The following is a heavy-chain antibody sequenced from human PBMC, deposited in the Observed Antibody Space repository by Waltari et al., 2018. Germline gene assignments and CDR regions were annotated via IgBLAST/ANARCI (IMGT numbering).Heavy chain of an antibody. D-gene: IGHD3-22*01. CDR2: ISGSGGST. CDR3: ARAGVYYYDSSGYSYYFDY. J-gene: IGHJ4*02. V-gene: IGHV3-23*04. CDR1: GFTFSSYA. Sequence: EVQLVESGGGLVQPGGSLRLSCAASGFTFSSYAMSWVRQAPGTGLEWVSAISGSGGSTYYADSVKGRFTISRDNSKNTLYLQMNSLRAEDTAVYYCARAGVYYYDSSGYSYYFDYWGQGTLVTVSS.